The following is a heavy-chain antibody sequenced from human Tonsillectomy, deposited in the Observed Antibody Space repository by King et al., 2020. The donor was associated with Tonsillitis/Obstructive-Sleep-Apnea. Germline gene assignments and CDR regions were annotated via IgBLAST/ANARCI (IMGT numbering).Heavy chain of an antibody. CDR2: IYFDGSYT. J-gene: IGHJ3*02. Sequence: VQLVESGGGVVQPGRSLRLSCAASGFTFSTYGMHWVRQAPGKGLEWVALIYFDGSYTHYADSVKGRFTISRDYSKKTLYLQLSSLRGEDTAVYYCAGALNDAFDIWGQGTMVTVSS. CDR3: AGALNDAFDI. V-gene: IGHV3-33*01. D-gene: IGHD3-10*01. CDR1: GFTFSTYG.